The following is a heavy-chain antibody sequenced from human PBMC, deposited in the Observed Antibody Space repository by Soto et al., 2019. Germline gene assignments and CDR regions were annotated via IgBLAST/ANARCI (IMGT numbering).Heavy chain of an antibody. D-gene: IGHD3-3*01. V-gene: IGHV3-23*01. CDR3: ARKSFGCAFDI. CDR2: ISGSGDST. CDR1: GFTFSSYA. J-gene: IGHJ3*02. Sequence: PGGSLRLSCAASGFTFSSYAMSWVRQAPGKGLEWVSSISGSGDSTYYADSVEGRFTISRDNAKNTVYLQMNSLRAEDTAVYYCARKSFGCAFDIWGQGTMVTVS.